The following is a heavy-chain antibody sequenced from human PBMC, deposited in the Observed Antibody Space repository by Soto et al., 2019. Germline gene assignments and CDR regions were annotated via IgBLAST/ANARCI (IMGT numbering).Heavy chain of an antibody. CDR3: ARDPDSGDDYWFAP. CDR1: GGTFSSYT. Sequence: QVQLVQSGAEVKKPGSSVKVSCKASGGTFSSYTISWVRQAPGQGLEWMGRIIPNLGIANFAQKCQGRVTITADKSTSTAYMELSSLRSEDTAVYYCARDPDSGDDYWFAPWGQGTLVTVSS. CDR2: IIPNLGIA. V-gene: IGHV1-69*08. D-gene: IGHD5-12*01. J-gene: IGHJ5*02.